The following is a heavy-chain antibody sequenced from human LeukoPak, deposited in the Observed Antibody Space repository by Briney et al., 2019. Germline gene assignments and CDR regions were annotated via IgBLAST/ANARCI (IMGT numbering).Heavy chain of an antibody. CDR1: GFTFSNAW. J-gene: IGHJ4*02. Sequence: GGSLRLSCGASGFTFSNAWMNWVRQAPGKGLEYVSAISSNGGSTYYANSVKGRFTISRDDSKNTLYLQMGSLRAEDMAVYYCAREVSSGSYYDYWGQGTLVTVSS. V-gene: IGHV3-64*01. D-gene: IGHD1-26*01. CDR3: AREVSSGSYYDY. CDR2: ISSNGGST.